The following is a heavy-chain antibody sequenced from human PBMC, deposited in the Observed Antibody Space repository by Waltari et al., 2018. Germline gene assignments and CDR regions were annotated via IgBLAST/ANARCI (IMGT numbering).Heavy chain of an antibody. Sequence: QVQLQESGPGLVMPSETLSLTCTVSGGSISNYHWSWIRQPPGRGLELIGYGSFIGTTNYSPALMSRVTISVETSKNQLSMKLSAVTAADTSVDYCTRMSGLGVISPYFDDWGQGTLVTVSS. J-gene: IGHJ4*02. V-gene: IGHV4-59*01. D-gene: IGHD2-21*01. CDR1: GGSISNYH. CDR3: TRMSGLGVISPYFDD. CDR2: GSFIGTT.